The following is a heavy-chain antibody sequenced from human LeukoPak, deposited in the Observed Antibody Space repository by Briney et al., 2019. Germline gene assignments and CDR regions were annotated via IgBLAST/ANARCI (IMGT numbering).Heavy chain of an antibody. J-gene: IGHJ3*02. CDR1: GGSFCGYY. D-gene: IGHD3-3*01. CDR3: AEGRSVLDI. CDR2: INHSGST. V-gene: IGHV4-34*01. Sequence: SETLSLTCAVYGGSFCGYYWSWIRQPPGKGREGIGEINHSGSTNYNPSLKSRVTISVDTSKKQFSLKLSSVTAADTAVYYCAEGRSVLDIWGQGTMVTVS.